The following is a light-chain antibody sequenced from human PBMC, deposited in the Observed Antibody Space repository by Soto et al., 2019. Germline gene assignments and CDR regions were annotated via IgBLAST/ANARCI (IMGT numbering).Light chain of an antibody. V-gene: IGKV3-20*01. CDR2: GAS. CDR3: QQYGSSGT. J-gene: IGKJ1*01. Sequence: EIVMTHSRATLSLSPLXXXXXXCRASQSVSIDLAWYQQKPGQAPRLLIYGASNRATGIPDRFSGSGSGTDFTLTISRLEPEDFAVYYCQQYGSSGTFGQGTKVDI. CDR1: QSVSID.